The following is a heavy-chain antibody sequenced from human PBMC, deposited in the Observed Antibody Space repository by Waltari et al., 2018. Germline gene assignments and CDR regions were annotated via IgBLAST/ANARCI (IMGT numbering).Heavy chain of an antibody. J-gene: IGHJ4*02. CDR1: GYTITDLS. CDR2: FDPEDGET. Sequence: QVQLVQSGAEVKKPGASVKVSCKVSGYTITDLSMHWVRQAPGKGLEWMGGFDPEDGETIYAQKFQGRVTMTEDTSTDTAYMELSSLRSEDTAVYYCATGGYYDSSGYLEFGYWGQGTLVTVSS. V-gene: IGHV1-24*01. CDR3: ATGGYYDSSGYLEFGY. D-gene: IGHD3-22*01.